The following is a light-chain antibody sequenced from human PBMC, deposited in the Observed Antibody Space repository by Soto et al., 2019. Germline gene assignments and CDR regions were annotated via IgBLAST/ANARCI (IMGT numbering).Light chain of an antibody. CDR3: QQYGSSLWT. J-gene: IGKJ1*01. CDR1: QSVSSSY. V-gene: IGKV3-20*01. Sequence: IVWTQSPGTLSLAPGERATLSCRDSQSVSSSYLAWYQQKPGQAPRLLIYGASSRATGIPDRFSGSGSGTDFTLTISRLEPEDFAVYYCQQYGSSLWTFGQGTKVDIK. CDR2: GAS.